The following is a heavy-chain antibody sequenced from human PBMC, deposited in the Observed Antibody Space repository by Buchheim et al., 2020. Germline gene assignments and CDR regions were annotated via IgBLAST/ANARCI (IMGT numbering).Heavy chain of an antibody. CDR2: ISYDGSNK. CDR1: GFTFSHHY. CDR3: AKDEQLVLMGY. V-gene: IGHV3-30*18. D-gene: IGHD6-6*01. J-gene: IGHJ4*02. Sequence: VQLVESGGGLVQPGGSLRLSCTSSGFTFSHHYMDWVRQAPGKGLEWVAVISYDGSNKYYADSVKGRFTISRDNSKNTLYLQMNSLRAEDTAVYYCAKDEQLVLMGYWGQGTL.